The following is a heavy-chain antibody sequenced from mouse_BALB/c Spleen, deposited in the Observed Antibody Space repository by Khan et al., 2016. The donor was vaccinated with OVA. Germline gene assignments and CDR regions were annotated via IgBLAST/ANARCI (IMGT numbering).Heavy chain of an antibody. CDR1: GYTFTNYG. CDR2: INTYTGEP. Sequence: QIQLVQSGPELKKPGETVKISCKASGYTFTNYGMNWVKQAPGKGLKWMGWINTYTGEPTYADDFKGRFAFSLETSANTAYLQINNLKNEDTATYFWARSGSDWFFEVRGTGTTLTVSS. J-gene: IGHJ1*03. CDR3: ARSGSDWFFEV. V-gene: IGHV9-3-1*01. D-gene: IGHD1-2*01.